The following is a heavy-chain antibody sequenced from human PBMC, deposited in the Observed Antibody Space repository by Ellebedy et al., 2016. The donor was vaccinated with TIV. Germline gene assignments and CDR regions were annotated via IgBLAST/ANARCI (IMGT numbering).Heavy chain of an antibody. Sequence: PGGSLRLSCVVSGFTFSSYAMTWVRQAPGKGLEWVSTISDSATTYYADSVKGRFTISRDNAKNSLYLQMNSLRLEDTAVYYCARDVYSSGWSGPNVFDFWGQGTTVSVSS. J-gene: IGHJ3*01. V-gene: IGHV3-21*01. D-gene: IGHD6-19*01. CDR3: ARDVYSSGWSGPNVFDF. CDR2: ISDSATT. CDR1: GFTFSSYA.